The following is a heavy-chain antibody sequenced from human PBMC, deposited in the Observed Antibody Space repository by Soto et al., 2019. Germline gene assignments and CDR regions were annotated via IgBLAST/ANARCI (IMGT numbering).Heavy chain of an antibody. CDR1: GYSFTSYW. V-gene: IGHV5-51*01. D-gene: IGHD2-21*02. CDR3: ARLLEPGDIYCGGDCYSSFDY. Sequence: LGESLKISCKGSGYSFTSYWIGWLRQMPGKGLEWMGIIYPGDSDTRYSPFFQGQVTISADKYISTAYLQWSSLKASDTAMYYCARLLEPGDIYCGGDCYSSFDYWGQGTLVTVSS. J-gene: IGHJ4*02. CDR2: IYPGDSDT.